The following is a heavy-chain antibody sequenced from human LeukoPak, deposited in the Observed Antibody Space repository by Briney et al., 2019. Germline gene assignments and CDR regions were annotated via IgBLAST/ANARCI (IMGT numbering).Heavy chain of an antibody. D-gene: IGHD6-13*01. CDR1: GFTVSSNY. CDR2: IYSGGST. J-gene: IGHJ4*02. CDR3: ARGRYSSSWYDY. V-gene: IGHV3-66*02. Sequence: GGSLRLSCAASGFTVSSNYMSWVRQAPGKGLEWVSVIYSGGSTYYADSMKGRFTISRDNSKNTLYLQMNSLRAEDTAVYYCARGRYSSSWYDYWGQGTLVTVSS.